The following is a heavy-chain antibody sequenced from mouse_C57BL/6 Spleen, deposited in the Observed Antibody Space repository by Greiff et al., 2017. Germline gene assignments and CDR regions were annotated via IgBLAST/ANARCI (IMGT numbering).Heavy chain of an antibody. V-gene: IGHV1-42*01. CDR1: GYSFTGYY. CDR2: INPSTGGT. D-gene: IGHD1-1*01. Sequence: VQLQPSGPELVKPGASVKISCKASGYSFTGYYMNWVKQSPEKSLEWIGEINPSTGGTTYNQKFKAKATLTVDKSSSTAYLQLKSLTSEDSAVDYCACGSSFADWGQGTLVTVSA. J-gene: IGHJ3*01. CDR3: ACGSSFAD.